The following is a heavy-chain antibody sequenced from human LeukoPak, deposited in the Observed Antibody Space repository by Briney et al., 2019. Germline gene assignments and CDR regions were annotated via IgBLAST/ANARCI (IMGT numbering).Heavy chain of an antibody. CDR2: FDPEDGET. D-gene: IGHD3-9*01. J-gene: IGHJ4*02. CDR3: ATGGILTGYMGERPCFDY. V-gene: IGHV1-24*01. CDR1: GYTLTELS. Sequence: GASVKVSCKVSGYTLTELSMHWVRQAPGKGLEWTGGFDPEDGETIYAQKFQGRVTMTEDTSTDTAYMELSSLRSEDTAVYYCATGGILTGYMGERPCFDYWGQGTLVTVSS.